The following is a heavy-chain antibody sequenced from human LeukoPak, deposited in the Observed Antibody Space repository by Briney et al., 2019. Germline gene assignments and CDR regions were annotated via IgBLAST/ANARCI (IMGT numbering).Heavy chain of an antibody. D-gene: IGHD5-24*01. CDR1: GFTFSSYG. J-gene: IGHJ3*02. Sequence: GSLRLSCAASGFTFSSYGMHWVRQPPGKGLEWIGYIYYSGSTNYNPSLKSRVTISVDTSKNQFSLKLSSVTAADTAVYYCARGEMATIEDAFDIWGQGTMVTVSS. V-gene: IGHV4-59*01. CDR3: ARGEMATIEDAFDI. CDR2: IYYSGST.